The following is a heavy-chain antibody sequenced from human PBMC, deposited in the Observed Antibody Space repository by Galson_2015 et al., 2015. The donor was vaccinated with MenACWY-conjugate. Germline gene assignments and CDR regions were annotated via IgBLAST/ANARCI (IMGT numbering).Heavy chain of an antibody. D-gene: IGHD6-13*01. CDR2: IKQDGGEK. CDR1: GFTFSTYW. J-gene: IGHJ3*02. CDR3: VRDVFRSSSSWYDPDAFDN. V-gene: IGHV3-7*01. Sequence: SLRLSCAASGFTFSTYWMNWVRQAPGEGLEWVANIKQDGGEKYYVDSVKGRFTISRDNAKNSLHLHMNSLRAEDTAVYYCVRDVFRSSSSWYDPDAFDNWGQGTMVTVSS.